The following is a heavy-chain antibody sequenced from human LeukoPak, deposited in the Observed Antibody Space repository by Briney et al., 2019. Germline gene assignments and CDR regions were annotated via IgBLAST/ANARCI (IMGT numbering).Heavy chain of an antibody. Sequence: ASVKVSCRASVYTFTSYGISWVRQAPGQGLEWMGWISAYNGNTNYAQKLQGRVTMTTDTSTSTAYMELRSLRSDDTAVYYCARVRVTNAYYYYGMDVWGQGTTVTVSS. CDR3: ARVRVTNAYYYYGMDV. J-gene: IGHJ6*02. V-gene: IGHV1-18*01. CDR2: ISAYNGNT. CDR1: VYTFTSYG. D-gene: IGHD4-17*01.